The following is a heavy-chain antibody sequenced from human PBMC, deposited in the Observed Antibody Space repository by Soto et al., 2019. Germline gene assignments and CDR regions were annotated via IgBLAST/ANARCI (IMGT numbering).Heavy chain of an antibody. CDR2: IYWDDDK. Sequence: QITLKESGPTLVKPTQTLTLTCTFSGFSLSTTGVGVGWIRQPPGKALEWLALIYWDDDKRYNPSLKSRLTITKDTSKNQVVLTMTHMDPVDTATYYCVQSRCGGDCLQSYSSHSYYGLDVWGQETTVTVSS. J-gene: IGHJ6*02. D-gene: IGHD2-21*01. V-gene: IGHV2-5*02. CDR1: GFSLSTTGVG. CDR3: VQSRCGGDCLQSYSSHSYYGLDV.